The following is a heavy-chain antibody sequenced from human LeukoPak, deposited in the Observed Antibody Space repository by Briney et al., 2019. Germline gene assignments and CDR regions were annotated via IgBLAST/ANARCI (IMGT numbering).Heavy chain of an antibody. J-gene: IGHJ6*02. D-gene: IGHD1-26*01. CDR2: INHSGST. CDR3: ARGPIIVGGSYYYYYYGMDV. V-gene: IGHV4-34*01. CDR1: GGSFSGYY. Sequence: NSSETLSLTCAVYGGSFSGYYWSWIRQPPGKGLEWIGEINHSGSTNYNPSLKSRVTISVDTSKNQFSLKLSSVTAADTAVYYCARGPIIVGGSYYYYYYGMDVWGQGTTVTVSS.